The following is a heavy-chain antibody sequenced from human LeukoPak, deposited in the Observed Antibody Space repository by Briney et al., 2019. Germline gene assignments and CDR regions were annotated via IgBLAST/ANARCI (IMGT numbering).Heavy chain of an antibody. CDR3: ARRKGSGWVDYFDY. V-gene: IGHV4-59*11. J-gene: IGHJ4*02. Sequence: PSEILSLTCTVSGGSISSHYWSWIRQPPGKGLEWIGYISYSGSTNYNPSLKSRVTISVDTSKNQFSLKLSSVTAADTALYYCARRKGSGWVDYFDYWGQGTLVTVSS. D-gene: IGHD6-19*01. CDR2: ISYSGST. CDR1: GGSISSHY.